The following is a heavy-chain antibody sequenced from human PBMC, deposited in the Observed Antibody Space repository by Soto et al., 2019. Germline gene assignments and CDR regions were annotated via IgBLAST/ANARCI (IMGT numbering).Heavy chain of an antibody. CDR3: ARSSTLYDY. CDR1: GFTLPGYS. D-gene: IGHD3-10*01. CDR2: ISSSSDTI. Sequence: EVQVVESGGDLVQPGGSLRLSCAPSGFTLPGYSMNWVRQAPGKGLEWVSYISSSSDTIYYADSVKGRFTISRDNAKNLLYLQMKSLRAEDTAVYYCARSSTLYDYWGQGTPVTVSS. J-gene: IGHJ4*02. V-gene: IGHV3-48*01.